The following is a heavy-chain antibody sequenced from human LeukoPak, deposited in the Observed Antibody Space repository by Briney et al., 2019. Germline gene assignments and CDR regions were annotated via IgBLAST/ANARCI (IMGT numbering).Heavy chain of an antibody. J-gene: IGHJ4*02. D-gene: IGHD2-15*01. CDR1: GGSIDTGSYD. CDR2: FYTNGRT. V-gene: IGHV4-61*09. CDR3: ARDHPRLGSGIPII. Sequence: SETLSLTCTVSGGSIDTGSYDWSWIRQPAGKGLEWIGHFYTNGRTNYNPSLKSRVTISVDTSKSQFSLNLSSVTAADTAVYYCARDHPRLGSGIPIIWGQGTLVTVSS.